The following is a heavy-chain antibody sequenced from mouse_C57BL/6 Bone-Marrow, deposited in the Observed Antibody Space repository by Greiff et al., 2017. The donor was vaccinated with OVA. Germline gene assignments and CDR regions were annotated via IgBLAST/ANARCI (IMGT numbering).Heavy chain of an antibody. CDR2: INPGSGGT. Sequence: VQGVESGAELVRPGTSVKVSCKASGYAFTNYLIEWVKQRPGQGLEWIGVINPGSGGTKYNEKFKSKATRTVDKPSSTAYMQLSSLTSEDSAVYYCASASTTVIEDAMDYWGQGTTVTVSS. D-gene: IGHD1-1*01. CDR3: ASASTTVIEDAMDY. V-gene: IGHV1-54*01. CDR1: GYAFTNYL. J-gene: IGHJ4*01.